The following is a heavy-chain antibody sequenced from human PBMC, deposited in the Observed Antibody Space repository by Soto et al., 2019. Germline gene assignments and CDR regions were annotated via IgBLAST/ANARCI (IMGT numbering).Heavy chain of an antibody. Sequence: SETLSLTCTVSGGSISSGGYYWSWIRQHPGKGLEWIGYTYYSGSTYYNPSLKSRVTISVDTSKNQFSLKLSSVTAADTAVYYCARDMAFGYYYYYGMDVWGQGTTVTVSS. CDR3: ARDMAFGYYYYYGMDV. V-gene: IGHV4-31*03. CDR1: GGSISSGGYY. J-gene: IGHJ6*02. CDR2: TYYSGST. D-gene: IGHD3-10*01.